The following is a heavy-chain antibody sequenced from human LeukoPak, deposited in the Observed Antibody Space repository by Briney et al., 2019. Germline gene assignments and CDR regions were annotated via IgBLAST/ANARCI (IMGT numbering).Heavy chain of an antibody. J-gene: IGHJ4*02. D-gene: IGHD2-15*01. CDR2: IRYDGSNK. Sequence: GGSLRLSCAASGFTFSSYGMHWVRQAPGKGLEWVAFIRYDGSNKYYADSVKGRFTISRDNSKNTLYLQMNSLRAEDTAVYYCTRGRNVVATSGYFDYWGQGTLVTVSS. V-gene: IGHV3-30*02. CDR1: GFTFSSYG. CDR3: TRGRNVVATSGYFDY.